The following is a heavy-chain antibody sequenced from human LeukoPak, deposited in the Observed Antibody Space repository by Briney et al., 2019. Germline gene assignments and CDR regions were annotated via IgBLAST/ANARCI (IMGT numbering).Heavy chain of an antibody. CDR1: GFIVNSYA. J-gene: IGHJ5*02. V-gene: IGHV3-53*05. CDR2: IYSDGVT. Sequence: GGSLRLSCAASGFIVNSYAMSWVRQAPGKGLAWVSLIYSDGVTQYADSVKGRFTISRDNSKNTLYLQMNSLRDEDTAVYFCARDRAEGKAWVEFDPWGQGTLVTVSS. CDR3: ARDRAEGKAWVEFDP.